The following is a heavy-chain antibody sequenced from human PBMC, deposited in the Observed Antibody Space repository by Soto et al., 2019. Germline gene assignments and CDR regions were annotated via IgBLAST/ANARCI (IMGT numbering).Heavy chain of an antibody. CDR1: GFTFNSYW. CDR3: ARGLKYYYAMDV. J-gene: IGHJ6*02. CDR2: LNSDGSSK. D-gene: IGHD3-16*01. V-gene: IGHV3-74*01. Sequence: EVQLVESGGGLVQPGGSLRLSCAASGFTFNSYWMHWVRQAPGKGLVWVSRLNSDGSSKYYGDSMKGRFTISRDNAENTVYLQMNSLRDEDTAVYSCARGLKYYYAMDVWGQGTTVTVSS.